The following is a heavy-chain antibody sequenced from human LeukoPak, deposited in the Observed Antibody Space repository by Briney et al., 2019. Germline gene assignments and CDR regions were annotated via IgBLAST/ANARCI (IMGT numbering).Heavy chain of an antibody. CDR3: ARYSGFNTFDY. D-gene: IGHD3-10*01. Sequence: QPGGSLRLSCAASGCTFRNYWTSWVRQAPGKGLGWVGNITEDGSTKYYLDSVKGRVTISRDNARNSLDLQMDSLRAKDTAVYFCARYSGFNTFDYWGQGTLVTVSS. V-gene: IGHV3-7*05. J-gene: IGHJ4*02. CDR1: GCTFRNYW. CDR2: ITEDGSTK.